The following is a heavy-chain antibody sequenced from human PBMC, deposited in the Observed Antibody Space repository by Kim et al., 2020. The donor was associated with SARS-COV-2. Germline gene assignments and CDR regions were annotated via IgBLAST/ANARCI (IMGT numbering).Heavy chain of an antibody. J-gene: IGHJ6*02. Sequence: ASVKVSCKASGYTFTSYYMHWVRQAPGQGLEWMGIINPSGGSTSYAQKFQGRVTMTRDTSTSTVYMELSSLRSEDTAVYYCARDQKEYSYGYAYYYGMDVWGQGTTVTVSS. D-gene: IGHD5-18*01. CDR3: ARDQKEYSYGYAYYYGMDV. CDR1: GYTFTSYY. V-gene: IGHV1-46*01. CDR2: INPSGGST.